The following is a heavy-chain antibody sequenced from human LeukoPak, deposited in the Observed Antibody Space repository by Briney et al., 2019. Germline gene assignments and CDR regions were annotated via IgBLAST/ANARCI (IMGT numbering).Heavy chain of an antibody. Sequence: ASVTVSCKPSGYTFTRYYIHWVRQAPGQGLEWMGIINPSGGTTNFAQKFQGRVTMTRDTSTSTVYMELSSLRSEDTAVYYCARAGGGDGYNYVYWGQGTLVTVSS. CDR3: ARAGGGDGYNYVY. J-gene: IGHJ4*02. V-gene: IGHV1-46*01. CDR1: GYTFTRYY. D-gene: IGHD5-24*01. CDR2: INPSGGTT.